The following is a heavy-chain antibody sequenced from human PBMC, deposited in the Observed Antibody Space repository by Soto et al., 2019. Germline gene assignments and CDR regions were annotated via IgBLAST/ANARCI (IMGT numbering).Heavy chain of an antibody. Sequence: SGPTLVNPTQTLTLTCTFSGFSLSTSGVGVGRIRQPPGKALEWLALIYWDDDKRYSPSLKSRLTITKDTSKNQVVLTMTNMDPVDTATYYCAHRFRGYDYGNFDLWGRGTLVTVSS. CDR3: AHRFRGYDYGNFDL. J-gene: IGHJ2*01. CDR2: IYWDDDK. D-gene: IGHD5-12*01. V-gene: IGHV2-5*02. CDR1: GFSLSTSGVG.